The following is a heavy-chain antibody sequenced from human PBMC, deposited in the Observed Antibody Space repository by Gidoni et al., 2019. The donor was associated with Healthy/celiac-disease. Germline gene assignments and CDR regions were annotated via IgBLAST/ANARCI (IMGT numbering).Heavy chain of an antibody. D-gene: IGHD6-13*01. CDR1: GGSFSGYY. J-gene: IGHJ6*02. CDR3: AKSSSWRPYYYYYGMDV. CDR2: INHSGST. Sequence: QVQLQQWGAGLLMPSETLSLTCAVYGGSFSGYYWSWIRQPPGKGLEWIGEINHSGSTNYNPSLKSRVTISVDTSKNQFSLKLSSVTAADTAVYYCAKSSSWRPYYYYYGMDVWGQGTTVTVSS. V-gene: IGHV4-34*01.